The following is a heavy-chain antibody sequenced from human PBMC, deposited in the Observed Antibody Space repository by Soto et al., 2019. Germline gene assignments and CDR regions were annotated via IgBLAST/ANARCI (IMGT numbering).Heavy chain of an antibody. CDR1: GYTXCTYD. V-gene: IGHV1-18*01. CDR2: ISTYSGDT. Sequence: SXKVSCKAAGYTXCTYDIGWVRQAPGQGIEWIGWISTYSGDTKYAQKFQGRVTMTTDTSTTKAYLELRSLRSDHTAVYYCARHHGPTTSENWFDPWGQGTLGTVSS. J-gene: IGHJ5*02. CDR3: ARHHGPTTSENWFDP. D-gene: IGHD5-12*01.